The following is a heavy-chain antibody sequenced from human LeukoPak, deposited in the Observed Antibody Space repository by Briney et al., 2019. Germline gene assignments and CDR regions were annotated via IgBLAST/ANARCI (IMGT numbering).Heavy chain of an antibody. V-gene: IGHV4-39*01. Sequence: SETLSLTSTVSGGSVTYPNYYWGWIRQPPGTGLQWIGVIYYNGKTYYNPSLKSRVTVAVDTSKNQFSLKLSSVTAADTAVYYCPRFVVGQWLINYWGQGALVTVSS. J-gene: IGHJ4*02. D-gene: IGHD6-19*01. CDR2: IYYNGKT. CDR3: PRFVVGQWLINY. CDR1: GGSVTYPNYY.